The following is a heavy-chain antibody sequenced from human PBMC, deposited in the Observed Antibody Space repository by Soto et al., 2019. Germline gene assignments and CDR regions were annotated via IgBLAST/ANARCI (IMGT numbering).Heavy chain of an antibody. J-gene: IGHJ6*02. CDR1: GFTFTSSA. Sequence: ASVKVSCKASGFTFTSSAVQWVRQARGQRLEWIGWIVVGSGNTNYAQKFQERVTITRDMSTSTAYMELSSLRSEDTAVYYCAADGPMIPDYYYYGMDVWGQGTTVTVSS. D-gene: IGHD3-22*01. CDR2: IVVGSGNT. V-gene: IGHV1-58*01. CDR3: AADGPMIPDYYYYGMDV.